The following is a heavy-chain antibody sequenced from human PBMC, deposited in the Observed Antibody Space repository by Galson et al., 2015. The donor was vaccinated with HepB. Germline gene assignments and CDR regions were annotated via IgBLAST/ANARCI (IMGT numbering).Heavy chain of an antibody. CDR3: AKVIDYGSGSNWFDP. D-gene: IGHD3-10*01. V-gene: IGHV3-23*01. Sequence: SLRLSCAASGFTLSSYAMSWVRQAPGKGLEWVSAISGSGGSTYYADSVKGRFTISRDNSKNTLYLQMNSLRAEDTAVYYCAKVIDYGSGSNWFDPWGQGTLVTVSS. CDR1: GFTLSSYA. CDR2: ISGSGGST. J-gene: IGHJ5*02.